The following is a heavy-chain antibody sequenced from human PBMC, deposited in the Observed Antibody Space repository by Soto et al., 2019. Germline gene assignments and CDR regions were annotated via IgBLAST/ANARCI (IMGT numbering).Heavy chain of an antibody. J-gene: IGHJ6*02. CDR2: ISYDGTNK. D-gene: IGHD2-2*01. V-gene: IGHV3-30-3*01. Sequence: QVQLVESGGGVVQPGRSLRLSCAASGFTFSSYAMHWVRQAPGKGLEWVAVISYDGTNKYYADPVKGRFTISRDNSKNTLDLHMNSLRADDTAVYYCARDSSYAMDVWAQGSTVTVPS. CDR3: ARDSSYAMDV. CDR1: GFTFSSYA.